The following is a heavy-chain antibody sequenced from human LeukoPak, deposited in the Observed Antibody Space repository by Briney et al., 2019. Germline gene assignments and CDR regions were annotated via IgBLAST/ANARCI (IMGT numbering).Heavy chain of an antibody. Sequence: ASVKVSCKASGGTFSSYAISWVRQAPGQGREWMGGIIPIFGTANYAQKFQGRVTITTDESTSTAYMELSSLRSEDTAVYYCANQLRFLEWLPGDWSQGTLVTVSS. CDR3: ANQLRFLEWLPGD. V-gene: IGHV1-69*05. CDR1: GGTFSSYA. J-gene: IGHJ4*02. D-gene: IGHD3-3*01. CDR2: IIPIFGTA.